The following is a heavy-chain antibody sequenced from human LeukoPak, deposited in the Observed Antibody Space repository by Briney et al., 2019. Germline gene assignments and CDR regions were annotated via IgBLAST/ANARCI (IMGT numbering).Heavy chain of an antibody. Sequence: PGGSLRLSCAASGFTFRSYWMSWVRQAPGKGLEWVSSISSSSSYIYYADSVKGRFTISRDNAKNSLYLQMNSLRAEDTAVYYCAKDLLITGRAGTSTDYWGQGTLVTVSS. CDR3: AKDLLITGRAGTSTDY. CDR2: ISSSSSYI. D-gene: IGHD3-16*01. CDR1: GFTFRSYW. J-gene: IGHJ4*02. V-gene: IGHV3-21*01.